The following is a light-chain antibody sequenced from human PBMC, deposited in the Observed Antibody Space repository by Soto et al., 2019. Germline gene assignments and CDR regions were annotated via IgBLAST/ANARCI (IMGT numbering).Light chain of an antibody. CDR3: QSYDSSLSGVV. CDR2: GNI. J-gene: IGLJ2*01. Sequence: QSVLTQPPSVSRAPGQRVTISCTGSSSNIGSGYEVHWYQQLPGTAPKLLIYGNIYRPSGVPDRFSGSKSDTSVSLAITGLQAEDEADYHCQSYDSSLSGVVFGGGTKLTVL. CDR1: SSNIGSGYE. V-gene: IGLV1-40*01.